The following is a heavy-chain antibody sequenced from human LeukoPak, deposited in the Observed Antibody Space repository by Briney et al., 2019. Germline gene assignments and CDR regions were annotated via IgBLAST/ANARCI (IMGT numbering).Heavy chain of an antibody. Sequence: GGSLRLSCAASGFTFSSYAMHWVRQAPGKGLEWVAVISYDGSNKYYADSVKGRFTISGDNSKNTLYLQMNSLRAEDTAVYYCARDSRNAWLRFGSNAFDIWGQGTMVTVSS. CDR2: ISYDGSNK. V-gene: IGHV3-30-3*01. CDR3: ARDSRNAWLRFGSNAFDI. J-gene: IGHJ3*02. CDR1: GFTFSSYA. D-gene: IGHD3-3*01.